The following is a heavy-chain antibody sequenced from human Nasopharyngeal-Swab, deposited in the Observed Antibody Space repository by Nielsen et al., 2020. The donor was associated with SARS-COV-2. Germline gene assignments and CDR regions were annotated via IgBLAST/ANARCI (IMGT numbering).Heavy chain of an antibody. Sequence: SQTLSLTCAVYGESFSGYYWSWIRQPPGKGLEWIGEINHSGSTNYNPSLKSRVTISVDTSKNQFSLKLSSVTAADTAVYYCARGRGLRHYYYYYGMDVWGQGTTVTVSS. D-gene: IGHD3-3*01. J-gene: IGHJ6*02. CDR1: GESFSGYY. CDR3: ARGRGLRHYYYYYGMDV. V-gene: IGHV4-34*01. CDR2: INHSGST.